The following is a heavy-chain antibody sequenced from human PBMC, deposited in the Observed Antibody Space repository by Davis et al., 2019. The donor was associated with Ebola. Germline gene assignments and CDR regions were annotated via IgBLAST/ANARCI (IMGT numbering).Heavy chain of an antibody. Sequence: GESLKISCAASGFTFSDYYMSWIRQAPGKGLEWVSYISSSGSTIYYADSVKGRFTISRDNAKNSLYLQMNSLRAEDTAVYYCARVSREAGMDVWGKGTTVTVSS. J-gene: IGHJ6*04. CDR1: GFTFSDYY. V-gene: IGHV3-11*01. CDR3: ARVSREAGMDV. D-gene: IGHD5-24*01. CDR2: ISSSGSTI.